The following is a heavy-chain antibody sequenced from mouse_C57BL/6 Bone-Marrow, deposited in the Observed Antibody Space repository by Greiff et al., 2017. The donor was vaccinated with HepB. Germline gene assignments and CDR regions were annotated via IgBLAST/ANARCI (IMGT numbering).Heavy chain of an antibody. CDR2: IYPGSGNT. CDR1: GYTFTDYY. V-gene: IGHV1-76*01. Sequence: QVQLQQSGAELVRPGASVKLSCKASGYTFTDYYINWVKQRPGQGLEWIARIYPGSGNTYYNEKFKGKATLTAEKSSSTAYMQLSSLTSEDSAVYFCAINGGYWGKGTTLTVSS. J-gene: IGHJ2*01. CDR3: AINGGY.